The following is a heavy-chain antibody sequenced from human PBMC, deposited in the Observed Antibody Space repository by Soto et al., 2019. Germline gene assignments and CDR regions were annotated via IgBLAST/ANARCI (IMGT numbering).Heavy chain of an antibody. CDR1: GGSISSYY. V-gene: IGHV4-59*01. J-gene: IGHJ5*02. CDR2: IYYSGRT. CDR3: ARGYWSSTICYIWDNWFDP. Sequence: QVQLQESGPGLVKPSETLSLTCTVSGGSISSYYWSWIRQPPGKGLEWIRYIYYSGRTNYNPSLKSRVTISVDTSKNQFSLKLSSVTAADTAVYYCARGYWSSTICYIWDNWFDPWGQGTLVTVSS. D-gene: IGHD2-2*02.